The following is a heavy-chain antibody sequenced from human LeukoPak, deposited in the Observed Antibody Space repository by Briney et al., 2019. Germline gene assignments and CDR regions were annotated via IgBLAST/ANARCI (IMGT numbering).Heavy chain of an antibody. Sequence: SPSETLSLTCTVSGGSISSYYWSWIRQPPGKGLEWIGYIYYSGSTNYNPSLKSRVTISVDTSKNQFSLKLSSVTAADTAVYYCARASGYSYGLFDYWGQGTLVTVSS. CDR1: GGSISSYY. CDR2: IYYSGST. V-gene: IGHV4-59*08. D-gene: IGHD5-18*01. CDR3: ARASGYSYGLFDY. J-gene: IGHJ4*02.